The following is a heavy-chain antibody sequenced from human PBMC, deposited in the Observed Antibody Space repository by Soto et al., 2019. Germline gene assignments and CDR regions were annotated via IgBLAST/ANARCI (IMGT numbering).Heavy chain of an antibody. D-gene: IGHD2-21*01. V-gene: IGHV3-48*03. CDR1: GFDFSGSE. CDR2: ITGSGGAM. CDR3: AKVAPFILGSPF. J-gene: IGHJ4*02. Sequence: GGSLRLSCTASGFDFSGSEMNWFRQAPGKGLGWVAYITGSGGAMFHADSVKGRFSISXXXXXXSXFXEXXXLTAXDAGVYYCAKVAPFILGSPFWGQGTLVTVAS.